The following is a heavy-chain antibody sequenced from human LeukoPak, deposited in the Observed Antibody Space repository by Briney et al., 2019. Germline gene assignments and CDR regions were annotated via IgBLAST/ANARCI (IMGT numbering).Heavy chain of an antibody. D-gene: IGHD3-22*01. Sequence: PGGSLRLSCAASGFTFSSYGMHWVRQAPGKGLEWVAVIWYDGSNKYYADSVKGRFTIPRDNSKNPLYLQMNSLRAEDTAVYYCARGRDYYDTYLPIDYWGQGTLVTVSS. J-gene: IGHJ4*02. CDR1: GFTFSSYG. CDR3: ARGRDYYDTYLPIDY. CDR2: IWYDGSNK. V-gene: IGHV3-33*01.